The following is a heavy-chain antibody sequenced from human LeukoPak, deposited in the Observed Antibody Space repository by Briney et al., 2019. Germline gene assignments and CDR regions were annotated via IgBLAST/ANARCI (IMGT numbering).Heavy chain of an antibody. CDR1: GYIFSSYW. CDR2: IYPGDSDT. D-gene: IGHD3-22*01. J-gene: IGHJ4*02. V-gene: IGHV5-51*01. CDR3: ARGYYYDSSGYPDY. Sequence: GESLKISCKGSGYIFSSYWIGLGRQMPGKGVEWMGIIYPGDSDTRYSPYFQGQVSISADKSTNPAYLQWSTPKASDTDMYYCARGYYYDSSGYPDYWGQGTQVTVSS.